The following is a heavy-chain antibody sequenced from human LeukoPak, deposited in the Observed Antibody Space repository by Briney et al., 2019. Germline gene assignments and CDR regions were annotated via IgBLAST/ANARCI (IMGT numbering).Heavy chain of an antibody. CDR3: ARGGSGPRRHTFDI. Sequence: GGSLRLSCVASGLTFSSYEMNWVRQAPGKGLEWFSYISTSGNTIYYADSVKGRFTLSRDNAKNSLYLQVNSLRAEDTAVYYCARGGSGPRRHTFDIWGQGTVVTVSS. D-gene: IGHD3-16*01. CDR1: GLTFSSYE. J-gene: IGHJ3*02. V-gene: IGHV3-48*03. CDR2: ISTSGNTI.